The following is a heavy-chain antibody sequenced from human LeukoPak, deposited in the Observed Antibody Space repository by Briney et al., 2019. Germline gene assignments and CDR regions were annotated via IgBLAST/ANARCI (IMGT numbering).Heavy chain of an antibody. CDR2: ISYDGSNK. Sequence: GRSLRLSCAASGFTFSSYGMHWVRQAPGKGLEWVADISYDGSNKYYADSVKGRFTISRDNSKNTLYLQMNSLRAEDTAVYYCAKASDPEYFDYWGQGTLVTVSS. V-gene: IGHV3-30*18. J-gene: IGHJ4*02. CDR1: GFTFSSYG. CDR3: AKASDPEYFDY.